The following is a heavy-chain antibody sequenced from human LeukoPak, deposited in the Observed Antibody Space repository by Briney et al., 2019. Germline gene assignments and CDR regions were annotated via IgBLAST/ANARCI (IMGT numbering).Heavy chain of an antibody. CDR3: ARDVRMPDY. CDR2: ISYDGSNK. Sequence: GVSLRLSCAASGFTFSSYGMHWVRQAPGKGLEWVAVISYDGSNKYYADSVKGRFTISRDNSKNTLYLQMNSLRAEDTAVYYCARDVRMPDYWGQGTLVTVSS. J-gene: IGHJ4*02. V-gene: IGHV3-30*03. CDR1: GFTFSSYG. D-gene: IGHD2-2*01.